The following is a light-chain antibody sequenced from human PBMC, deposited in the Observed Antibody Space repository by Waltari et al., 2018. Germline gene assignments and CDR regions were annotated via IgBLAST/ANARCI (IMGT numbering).Light chain of an antibody. CDR3: QQYGSSAWT. Sequence: TLPLSPGPRATLSCRASQSVSSNSLAWFQQKVGQAPRLLIYSASIRATGIPDRFTGSGSGTDFTLTISRLEPEDFTMYYCQQYGSSAWTFGQGTKVEIK. CDR2: SAS. J-gene: IGKJ1*01. CDR1: QSVSSNS. V-gene: IGKV3-20*01.